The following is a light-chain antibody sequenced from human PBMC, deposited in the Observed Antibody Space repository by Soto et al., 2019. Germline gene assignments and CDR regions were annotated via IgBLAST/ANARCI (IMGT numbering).Light chain of an antibody. Sequence: EIVLTQSPATLSLSPGERATLSCRASQSVSSYLAWYQQKPGQAPRLLIYDASNRATGIPARFSGSGSGTDFTLTISSLEPEDFAVYYCQQRSNWPTLGQGTRLESK. V-gene: IGKV3-11*01. CDR3: QQRSNWPT. CDR1: QSVSSY. J-gene: IGKJ5*01. CDR2: DAS.